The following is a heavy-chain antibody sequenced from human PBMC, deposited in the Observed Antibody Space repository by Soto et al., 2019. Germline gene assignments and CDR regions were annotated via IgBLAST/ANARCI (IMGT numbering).Heavy chain of an antibody. D-gene: IGHD6-19*01. CDR2: VHTSGST. CDR3: AREKALASTGWLAL. CDR1: GDSISSYF. V-gene: IGHV4-4*07. J-gene: IGHJ5*02. Sequence: SETLSLTCSVCGDSISSYFWSWLRQPAGKGLEWIGRVHTSGSTTYNPSLNSRVTMSVDTSKSQLSMKLTSVTAADTAVYYCAREKALASTGWLALWGQVTLPTLSS.